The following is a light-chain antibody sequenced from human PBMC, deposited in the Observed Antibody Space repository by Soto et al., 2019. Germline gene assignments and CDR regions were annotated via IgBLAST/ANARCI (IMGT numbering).Light chain of an antibody. J-gene: IGKJ4*01. CDR2: NSF. V-gene: IGKV3-20*01. Sequence: EIVLTQSPGTLSLSPGDRATLSCRASQSVSSSYLAWYQQKPGQAPRLLIYNSFNRATGIPDRFSGSGSGTDFTLTISRLEPEDFAVYYCQQYGSSPGTFGGGTKVEIK. CDR1: QSVSSSY. CDR3: QQYGSSPGT.